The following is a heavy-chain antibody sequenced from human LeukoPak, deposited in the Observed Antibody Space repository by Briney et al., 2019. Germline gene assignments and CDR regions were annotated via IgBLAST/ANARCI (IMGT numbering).Heavy chain of an antibody. J-gene: IGHJ4*02. D-gene: IGHD3-3*01. V-gene: IGHV1-8*01. Sequence: ASVKVPCKASGHTFTSYDINWVRQATGQGLEWMGWMNPNNGNTGYAQKFQGRVTMTRDTSISTAYMELSRLRSDDTAVYYCARGYTASAYYDFWSGYYSQPTFDYWGQGTLVTVSS. CDR1: GHTFTSYD. CDR3: ARGYTASAYYDFWSGYYSQPTFDY. CDR2: MNPNNGNT.